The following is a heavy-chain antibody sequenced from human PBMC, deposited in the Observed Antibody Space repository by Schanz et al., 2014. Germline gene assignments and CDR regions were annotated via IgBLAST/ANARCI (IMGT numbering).Heavy chain of an antibody. CDR2: MNESHSTI. V-gene: IGHV3-23*04. Sequence: EVQLVQSGGGLVQPGGSLRLSCAASGFSFSSYAMGWVRQARGKGLEWVSAMNESHSTIYYADSVRGRFTISRDNAENTLFLQMNSLRAEDTAVYYCARKVVATIGGYYDNWGQGTLXIVSS. J-gene: IGHJ4*02. CDR1: GFSFSSYA. D-gene: IGHD5-12*01. CDR3: ARKVVATIGGYYDN.